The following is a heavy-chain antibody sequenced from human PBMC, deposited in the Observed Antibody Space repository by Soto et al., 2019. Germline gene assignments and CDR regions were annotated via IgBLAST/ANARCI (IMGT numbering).Heavy chain of an antibody. D-gene: IGHD3-3*01. J-gene: IGHJ2*01. V-gene: IGHV4-59*08. Sequence: QLQLQESGPGLVKPSETLSLTCTVSGGSISSYYWSWIRQPPGKGLEWIGYIYYSGSTNYNPSLKSRVTTSVDTSKNQFSLKMSSVTAADTAVCYCARLEGYWYFDIWGRGTLVTVSS. CDR2: IYYSGST. CDR1: GGSISSYY. CDR3: ARLEGYWYFDI.